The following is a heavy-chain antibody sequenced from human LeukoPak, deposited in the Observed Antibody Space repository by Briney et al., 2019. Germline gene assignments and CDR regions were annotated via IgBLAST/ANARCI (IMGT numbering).Heavy chain of an antibody. V-gene: IGHV3-9*01. Sequence: GGSLRLSCAASGFTFDDYAMHWVRQAPGKGLEWVSGISWNSGSIGYADSVKGRFTISRDNAKNSLYLQMNSLRAEDTALYYCAKAVTFDGGPPFDYWGQGTLVTVSS. CDR3: AKAVTFDGGPPFDY. J-gene: IGHJ4*02. D-gene: IGHD3-9*01. CDR2: ISWNSGSI. CDR1: GFTFDDYA.